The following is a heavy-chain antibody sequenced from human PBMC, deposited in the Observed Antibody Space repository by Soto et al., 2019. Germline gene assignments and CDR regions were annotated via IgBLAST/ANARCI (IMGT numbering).Heavy chain of an antibody. D-gene: IGHD5-18*01. J-gene: IGHJ6*02. CDR3: AHDTLNYYGMDV. V-gene: IGHV2-5*02. CDR2: IYWDDNT. Sequence: QITLKESGPALVKPTQTLTLTCTFSGLSLSTSGLGVGWIRQPPGKALEWLALIYWDDNTRYSPSLKNRLTITKDTSKNQVVLTMTNMGPVDTATYYCAHDTLNYYGMDVWGQGTTVTVSS. CDR1: GLSLSTSGLG.